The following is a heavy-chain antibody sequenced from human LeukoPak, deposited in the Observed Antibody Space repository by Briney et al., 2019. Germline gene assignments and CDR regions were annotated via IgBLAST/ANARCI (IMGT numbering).Heavy chain of an antibody. D-gene: IGHD6-19*01. Sequence: PSETLSLTCTVSGGSISSGGYYWSWLRQHPGKGLEWIGYIYYSGSTYYNPSLKSRVTISVDTSKNQFSLKLSSVTAADTAVYYCARHLDLAKYSSGWIDYWGQGTLVTVSS. CDR1: GGSISSGGYY. CDR2: IYYSGST. J-gene: IGHJ4*02. V-gene: IGHV4-39*01. CDR3: ARHLDLAKYSSGWIDY.